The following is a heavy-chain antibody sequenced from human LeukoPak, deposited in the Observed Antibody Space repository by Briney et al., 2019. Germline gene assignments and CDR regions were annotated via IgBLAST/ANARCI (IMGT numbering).Heavy chain of an antibody. J-gene: IGHJ4*02. V-gene: IGHV1-2*02. CDR2: INPNSGGT. Sequence: ASVKVSCKASGYTFTSYGISWVRQAPGQGLEWMGWINPNSGGTNYAQKFQGRVTMTRDTSISTAYMELSSLRSDDTAVYYCTSQQLVPLWGQGTLVTVSS. CDR3: TSQQLVPL. CDR1: GYTFTSYG. D-gene: IGHD6-13*01.